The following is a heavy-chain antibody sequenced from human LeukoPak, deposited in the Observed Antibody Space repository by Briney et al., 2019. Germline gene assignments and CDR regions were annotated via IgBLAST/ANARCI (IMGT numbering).Heavy chain of an antibody. CDR1: GFTFSSYG. Sequence: PGGSLRLSCAASGFTFSSYGMHWVRQAPGKGLEWVGVIWYNGSNKYYADSVKGRFTISRDNSKNTLYLQMNSLRAEDTAVYYCAKDLDSGWYVFYFDYWGQGTLVTVSS. J-gene: IGHJ4*02. V-gene: IGHV3-30*02. D-gene: IGHD6-19*01. CDR2: IWYNGSNK. CDR3: AKDLDSGWYVFYFDY.